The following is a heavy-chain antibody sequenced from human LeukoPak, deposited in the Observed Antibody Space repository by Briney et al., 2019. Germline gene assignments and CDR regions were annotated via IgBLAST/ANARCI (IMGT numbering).Heavy chain of an antibody. CDR1: GFTFRNFW. Sequence: GGSLRLSFAASGFTFRNFWMQWVRQDPGKGLVWDSRLHKEGTKTWYADSVKGRFTISRHHAKNTLFLQMDSLRVEAPAVYYCAREAYDAGKYYSDGWGQGTLVTVSS. V-gene: IGHV3-74*01. D-gene: IGHD3-10*01. J-gene: IGHJ4*02. CDR3: AREAYDAGKYYSDG. CDR2: LHKEGTKT.